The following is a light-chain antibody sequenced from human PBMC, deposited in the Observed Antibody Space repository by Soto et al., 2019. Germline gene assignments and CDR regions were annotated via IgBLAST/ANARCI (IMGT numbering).Light chain of an antibody. Sequence: DIQMTQSPSTLSASVGDRVTITCRASQSISSWLAWYQQKPGKAPKLLIYKASSLESGVRSRFSGSGSGTEFTLTMSSLPPDDFATYYCQEFNNYPWTCGQGTRVEIK. CDR3: QEFNNYPWT. V-gene: IGKV1-5*03. J-gene: IGKJ1*01. CDR1: QSISSW. CDR2: KAS.